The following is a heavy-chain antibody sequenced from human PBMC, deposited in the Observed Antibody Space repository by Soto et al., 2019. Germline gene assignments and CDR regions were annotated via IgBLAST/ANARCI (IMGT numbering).Heavy chain of an antibody. Sequence: SETLSLTCTVSGGSISSGDYYWSWIRQPPGKGLEWIGYIYYSGSTYYNPSLKSRVTISVDTSKNQFSLKLSSVTAADTAVYYCARDYGDYVPMDVWGQGTTVTVSS. CDR2: IYYSGST. J-gene: IGHJ6*02. CDR3: ARDYGDYVPMDV. CDR1: GGSISSGDYY. V-gene: IGHV4-30-4*01. D-gene: IGHD4-17*01.